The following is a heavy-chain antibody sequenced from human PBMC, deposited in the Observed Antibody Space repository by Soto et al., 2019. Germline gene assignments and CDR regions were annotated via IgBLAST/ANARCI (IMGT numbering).Heavy chain of an antibody. CDR3: ARDGGYSSSWLRRFDP. D-gene: IGHD6-13*01. V-gene: IGHV1-69*13. CDR2: IIPIFGTA. Sequence: ASVKVSCKASGGTFSSYAISWVRQAPGQGLEWMGGIIPIFGTANYAQKFQGRVTITADESTSTAYMELRSLRSDDTAVYYCARDGGYSSSWLRRFDPWGQGTLVTVSS. CDR1: GGTFSSYA. J-gene: IGHJ5*02.